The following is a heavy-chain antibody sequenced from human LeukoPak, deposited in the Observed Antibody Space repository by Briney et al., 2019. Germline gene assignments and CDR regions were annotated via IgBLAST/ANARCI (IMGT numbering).Heavy chain of an antibody. CDR1: GDSISNYY. CDR2: IYYSGST. V-gene: IGHV4-59*01. Sequence: SETLSLTCAVSGDSISNYYWSWIRQPPGKGLEWIGYIYYSGSTNYNPSLKSRVTVSVDTSKNQFSLKLSSVTAADTAVYYCARGGDGSIAAAGSDYWGQGTLVTVSS. J-gene: IGHJ4*02. CDR3: ARGGDGSIAAAGSDY. D-gene: IGHD6-13*01.